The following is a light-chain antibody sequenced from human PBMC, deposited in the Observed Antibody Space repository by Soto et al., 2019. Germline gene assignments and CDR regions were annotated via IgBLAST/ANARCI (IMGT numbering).Light chain of an antibody. J-gene: IGKJ1*01. CDR3: QQYFEWPPMT. Sequence: EVVMTQSPATLSVSPGERATLSCRASETVATNLAWYQQKPGQAPRLLISGASTRAAGISDRFRGRGSGTEFTLTISSLRSEDSAIYYCQQYFEWPPMTFGQGTKVEI. CDR2: GAS. V-gene: IGKV3-15*01. CDR1: ETVATN.